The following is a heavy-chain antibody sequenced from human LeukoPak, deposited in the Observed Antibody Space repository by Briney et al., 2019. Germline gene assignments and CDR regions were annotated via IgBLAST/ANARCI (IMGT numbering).Heavy chain of an antibody. J-gene: IGHJ3*02. Sequence: SETLSLTCTVSGGSISSYYWSWIRQPPGKGLEWIGYFYYSGSTNYNPSLKSRVTISVDTSKNQFSLKLSSVTAADTAVYYCARVGQLLWFGELSLAFDIWGQGTMVTVSS. D-gene: IGHD3-10*01. CDR1: GGSISSYY. V-gene: IGHV4-59*01. CDR2: FYYSGST. CDR3: ARVGQLLWFGELSLAFDI.